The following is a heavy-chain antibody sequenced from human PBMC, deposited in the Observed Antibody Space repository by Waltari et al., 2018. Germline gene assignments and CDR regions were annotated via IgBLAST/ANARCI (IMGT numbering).Heavy chain of an antibody. CDR3: ARRARIAARPGRSYYFDY. CDR1: GGSIRSSSYY. V-gene: IGHV4-39*01. CDR2: IYYSGST. D-gene: IGHD6-6*01. Sequence: QLQLQESGPGLVKPSATLSLTCSVSGGSIRSSSYYWGWIRQPPGKGLEWIGSIYYSGSTYYNPSLKSRVTISVDTSKNQFSLNLSSVTAADTAVYYCARRARIAARPGRSYYFDYWGQGTLVTVSS. J-gene: IGHJ4*02.